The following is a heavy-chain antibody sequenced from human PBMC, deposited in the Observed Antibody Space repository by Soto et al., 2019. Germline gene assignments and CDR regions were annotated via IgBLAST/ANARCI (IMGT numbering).Heavy chain of an antibody. V-gene: IGHV1-69*06. Sequence: PVKASCKASGGRFSRDASSWVRQATVQGLEWMGGIIPIFGTATYAQKFQGRVTIIADKSTSTAYMALSSLRSGDTAVYYCARAGPVAGNHAFDIWGQGTLVTVSS. CDR3: ARAGPVAGNHAFDI. J-gene: IGHJ3*02. CDR2: IIPIFGTA. CDR1: GGRFSRDA. D-gene: IGHD6-19*01.